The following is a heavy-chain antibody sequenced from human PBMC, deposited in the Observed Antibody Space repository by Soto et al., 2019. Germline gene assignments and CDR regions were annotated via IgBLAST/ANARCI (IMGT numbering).Heavy chain of an antibody. V-gene: IGHV4-59*01. Sequence: SETLSLTCTVSGGSISSYYWSWIRQPPWKGLEWIAYIYSSGSTNFNPSLKSRVTISVDTSKNQFSLKLSSVTAADTAVYYCARGRSGSYYSDAFDIWGQGTMVTVSS. CDR3: ARGRSGSYYSDAFDI. CDR2: IYSSGST. J-gene: IGHJ3*02. D-gene: IGHD1-26*01. CDR1: GGSISSYY.